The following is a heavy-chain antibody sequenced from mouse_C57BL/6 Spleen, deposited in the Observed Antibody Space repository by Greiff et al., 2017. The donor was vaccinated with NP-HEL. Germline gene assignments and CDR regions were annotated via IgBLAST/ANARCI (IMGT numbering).Heavy chain of an antibody. Sequence: VQLQQSGPGLVAPSQSLSITCTVSGFSLTSYAISWVRQPPGKGLEWLGVIWTGGGTNYNSALKSRLSISKDNSKSQVFLKMNSLQTDDTARYYCARMGPYSDDYAMDYWGQGTSVTVSS. CDR1: GFSLTSYA. V-gene: IGHV2-9-1*01. J-gene: IGHJ4*01. CDR3: ARMGPYSDDYAMDY. D-gene: IGHD3-1*01. CDR2: IWTGGGT.